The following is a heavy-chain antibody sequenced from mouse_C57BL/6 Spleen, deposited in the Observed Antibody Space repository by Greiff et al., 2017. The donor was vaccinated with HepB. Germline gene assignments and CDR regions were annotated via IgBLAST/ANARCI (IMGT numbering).Heavy chain of an antibody. CDR3: ARGGNWDDAMDY. D-gene: IGHD4-1*01. V-gene: IGHV1-80*01. CDR2: IYPGDGDT. Sequence: VKLMESGAELVKPGASVKISCKASGYAFSSYWMNWVKQRPGKGLEWIGQIYPGDGDTNYNGKFKGKATLTADKSSSTAYMQLSSLTSEDSAVYFCARGGNWDDAMDYWGQGTSVTVSS. CDR1: GYAFSSYW. J-gene: IGHJ4*01.